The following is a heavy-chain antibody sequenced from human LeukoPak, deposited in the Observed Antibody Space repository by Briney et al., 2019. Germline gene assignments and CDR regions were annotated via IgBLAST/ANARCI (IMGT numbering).Heavy chain of an antibody. D-gene: IGHD2-2*01. CDR2: MYAYSGDT. Sequence: ASVKDSCKSTGYTFPSYGLSWVRQATGQGLEWMGWMYAYSGDTNYAQKLQGGVTLTTDTSTSTPYMELSELTSDETAVYLCPTERYCSRTSCYDYSYYYYMAVWGKGPTVTVSS. V-gene: IGHV1-18*01. CDR1: GYTFPSYG. J-gene: IGHJ6*03. CDR3: PTERYCSRTSCYDYSYYYYMAV.